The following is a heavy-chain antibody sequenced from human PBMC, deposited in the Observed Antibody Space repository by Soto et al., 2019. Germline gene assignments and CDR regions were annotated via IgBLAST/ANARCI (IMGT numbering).Heavy chain of an antibody. D-gene: IGHD6-19*01. Sequence: PSETLSLTCTVSGGSISIYYWSWIRQPPGKGLEWIGYIYYSGSTNYNPSLKSRVTISVDTSKNQFSLKLRSVTAADTAVYYCARAVAAYNYFDYWGQGTLVTVSS. CDR1: GGSISIYY. CDR3: ARAVAAYNYFDY. J-gene: IGHJ4*02. V-gene: IGHV4-59*01. CDR2: IYYSGST.